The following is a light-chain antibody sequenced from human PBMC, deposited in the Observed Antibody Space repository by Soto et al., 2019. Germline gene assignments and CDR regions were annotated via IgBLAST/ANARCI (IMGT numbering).Light chain of an antibody. J-gene: IGKJ1*01. CDR1: QSVSSSY. Sequence: ESVLTQSPGTLSLSPGERATLSCRASQSVSSSYLAWYQQKPGQAPRLLIYGASSRATGIPDRFSGSGSGTDFTLTISRLEPEDFAVYYCQQYGTSRTFAQGPKVDIK. CDR2: GAS. CDR3: QQYGTSRT. V-gene: IGKV3-20*01.